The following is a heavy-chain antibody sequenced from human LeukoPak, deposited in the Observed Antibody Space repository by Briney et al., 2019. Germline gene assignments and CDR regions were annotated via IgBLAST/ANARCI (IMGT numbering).Heavy chain of an antibody. D-gene: IGHD6-19*01. V-gene: IGHV3-74*01. J-gene: IGHJ4*02. CDR1: GFTFSNYW. CDR2: INSDGSNT. CDR3: AKDFGTIAVAGE. Sequence: GGSLRLSCAASGFTFSNYWMHWVRQAPGKGLVWVSRINSDGSNTSYADSVKGRFTISRDNSKNTLYLQMNSLRAEDTAVYYCAKDFGTIAVAGEWGQGTLVTVSS.